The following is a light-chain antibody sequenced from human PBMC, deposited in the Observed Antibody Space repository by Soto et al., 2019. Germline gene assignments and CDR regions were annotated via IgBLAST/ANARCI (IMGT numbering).Light chain of an antibody. V-gene: IGLV2-14*01. CDR1: SSDVGGYNY. CDR3: SSYTTSGSLV. CDR2: DVI. J-gene: IGLJ2*01. Sequence: QSALTQPASVSGSPGQSITISCTGTSSDVGGYNYVSWYQQHPGKAPKLMIYDVIHRPSGVSNRFSGSKSGNTASLTISGLPAEDESDYDCSSYTTSGSLVFGGGTKLTGL.